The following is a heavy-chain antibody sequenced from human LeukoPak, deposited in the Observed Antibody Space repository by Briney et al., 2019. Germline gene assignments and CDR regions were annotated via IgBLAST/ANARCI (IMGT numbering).Heavy chain of an antibody. Sequence: GRSLRLSCAASGFTFSSYGMHWVRQAPGKGLEWVAVISYDGSNKYYADSVKGRFTISRDNSKNTLYLQMNSLRAEDTAVYYCAKDQRYSSGWTVDYWGQGTLVTVSS. V-gene: IGHV3-30*18. CDR3: AKDQRYSSGWTVDY. J-gene: IGHJ4*02. D-gene: IGHD6-19*01. CDR2: ISYDGSNK. CDR1: GFTFSSYG.